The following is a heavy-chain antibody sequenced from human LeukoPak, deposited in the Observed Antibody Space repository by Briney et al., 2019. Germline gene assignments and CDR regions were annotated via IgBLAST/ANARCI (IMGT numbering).Heavy chain of an antibody. J-gene: IGHJ5*02. CDR2: VSYDGSKK. CDR3: AKERSTTTWYDH. Sequence: GGSLRLSCAASGFTFSSFGMHWVRRAPGKGPEWMAVVSYDGSKKFYGDSVKGRFTISRDNSKNTVYLQMNSLRAEDTAVYYCAKERSTTTWYDHWGQGILVTVSS. V-gene: IGHV3-30*18. D-gene: IGHD2/OR15-2a*01. CDR1: GFTFSSFG.